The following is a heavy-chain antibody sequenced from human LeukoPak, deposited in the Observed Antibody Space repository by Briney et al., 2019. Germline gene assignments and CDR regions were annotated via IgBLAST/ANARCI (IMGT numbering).Heavy chain of an antibody. V-gene: IGHV1-24*01. J-gene: IGHJ5*02. Sequence: ASVKVSCKVSGYTLTELSMHWVRQAPGKGLEWMGGFDPEDGETIYAQKFQGRVTMTEDASTDTAYMELSSLRSEDTAVYYCARGASPVTRQNWFDPWGQGTLVTVSS. CDR2: FDPEDGET. CDR3: ARGASPVTRQNWFDP. CDR1: GYTLTELS. D-gene: IGHD1-14*01.